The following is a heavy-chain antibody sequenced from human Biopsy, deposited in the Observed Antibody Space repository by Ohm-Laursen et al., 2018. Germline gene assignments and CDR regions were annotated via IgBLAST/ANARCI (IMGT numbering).Heavy chain of an antibody. J-gene: IGHJ4*02. CDR2: IGSSGSDV. CDR3: VRLLRPKGELDY. Sequence: PLRLSCTASGFTFSSYAMNWVRQAPGEGLEWASSIGSSGSDVYYAASVKGRFTSSRDNARNSLYLQMGSLRVEDTAVYYCVRLLRPKGELDYWGQGTLVTVSS. D-gene: IGHD6-25*01. CDR1: GFTFSSYA. V-gene: IGHV3-21*06.